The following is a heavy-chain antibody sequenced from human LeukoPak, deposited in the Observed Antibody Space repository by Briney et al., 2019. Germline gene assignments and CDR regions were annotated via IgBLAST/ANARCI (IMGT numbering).Heavy chain of an antibody. V-gene: IGHV4-61*02. J-gene: IGHJ6*03. D-gene: IGHD3-10*01. CDR2: ISSSGST. CDR1: GDSISSGDYY. CDR3: ARGGRHVLLWFGELFNPHYMDV. Sequence: SQTLSLTCTVSGDSISSGDYYWSWIRQPAGKGLEWIGRISSSGSTNYNPSLKSRVTISVDKSKNQFSLKLSSVTAADTAVYYCARGGRHVLLWFGELFNPHYMDVWGKGTTVTVSS.